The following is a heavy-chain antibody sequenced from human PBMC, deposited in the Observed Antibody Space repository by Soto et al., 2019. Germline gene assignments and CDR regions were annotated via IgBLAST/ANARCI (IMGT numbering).Heavy chain of an antibody. CDR1: GGSFSGYY. Sequence: SETLSLTCAVYGGSFSGYYWSWIRQPPGKGLEWIGEINHSGSTNYNPSLKSRVTISVDTSKNQFSLKLSSVTAADTAVYYCARGLLGWEKYYFDYWGQGTLVTV. J-gene: IGHJ4*02. D-gene: IGHD1-26*01. CDR2: INHSGST. V-gene: IGHV4-34*01. CDR3: ARGLLGWEKYYFDY.